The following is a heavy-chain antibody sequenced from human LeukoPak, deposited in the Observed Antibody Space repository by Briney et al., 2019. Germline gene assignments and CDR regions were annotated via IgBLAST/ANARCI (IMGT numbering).Heavy chain of an antibody. CDR1: GGSFSGYY. CDR3: ERRGRWLLYYFDY. V-gene: IGHV4-34*01. Sequence: SETLSLTCAVYGGSFSGYYWSWIRQPPGKGLEWIGGINHSGSTNYNPSLKSRVTISVDTFKNQFSLKLSSVPAADTAVYYCERRGRWLLYYFDYWGQGTLVTVSS. J-gene: IGHJ4*02. D-gene: IGHD5-24*01. CDR2: INHSGST.